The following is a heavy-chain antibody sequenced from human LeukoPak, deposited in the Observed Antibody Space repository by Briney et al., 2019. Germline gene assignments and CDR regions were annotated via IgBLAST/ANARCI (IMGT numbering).Heavy chain of an antibody. CDR2: ISSSSSYI. V-gene: IGHV3-21*04. CDR1: GFTLSSYS. Sequence: GGSLRLSXAASGFTLSSYSMNWVRQAPGKGLEWVSSISSSSSYIYYADSVKGRFTISRDNAKNSLYLQMNSLRAEDTAVYYCARGGSSRGDRFDYWGQGTLVTVSS. J-gene: IGHJ4*02. D-gene: IGHD3-10*01. CDR3: ARGGSSRGDRFDY.